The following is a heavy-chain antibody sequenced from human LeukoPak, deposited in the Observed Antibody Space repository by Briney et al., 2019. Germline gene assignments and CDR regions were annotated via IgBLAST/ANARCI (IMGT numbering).Heavy chain of an antibody. J-gene: IGHJ4*01. Sequence: SETLSLTCTVSGGSISSYYWSWIRQPPGKGLEWIGYIYYSGGTNYNPSLKSRVTISVDTSKNQFSLKLSSVTAADTAVYYCARXSGXYXXSXXXXXYWGXXTLVTVSS. CDR3: ARXSGXYXXSXXXXXY. CDR1: GGSISSYY. V-gene: IGHV4-59*08. CDR2: IYYSGGT. D-gene: IGHD3-10*01.